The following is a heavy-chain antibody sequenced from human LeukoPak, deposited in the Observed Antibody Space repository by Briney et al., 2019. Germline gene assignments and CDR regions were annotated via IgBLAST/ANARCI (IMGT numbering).Heavy chain of an antibody. CDR3: ARARNYGSGSSSPFDP. Sequence: GASVKVSCKASGYTFTGYYMHCVRRAPGQGLEWMGWINPNSGGTNYAQKFQGRVTMTRDTSISTAYMELSRLRSDDTAVYYCARARNYGSGSSSPFDPWGQGTLVTVSS. V-gene: IGHV1-2*02. CDR1: GYTFTGYY. CDR2: INPNSGGT. J-gene: IGHJ5*02. D-gene: IGHD3-10*01.